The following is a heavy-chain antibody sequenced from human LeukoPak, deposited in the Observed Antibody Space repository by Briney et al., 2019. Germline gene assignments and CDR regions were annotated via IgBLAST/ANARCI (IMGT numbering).Heavy chain of an antibody. J-gene: IGHJ6*03. CDR1: GYTFTSYG. Sequence: GASVKVSCKASGYTFTSYGISWVRQAPGQGLEWMGWISAYNGNTNYAQKLQGRVTMTTDTSTSTAYMELRSLRSDDTAVYYCARVVVVPAAMYPGYMDVWGKGTTVTVSS. D-gene: IGHD2-2*01. CDR3: ARVVVVPAAMYPGYMDV. V-gene: IGHV1-18*01. CDR2: ISAYNGNT.